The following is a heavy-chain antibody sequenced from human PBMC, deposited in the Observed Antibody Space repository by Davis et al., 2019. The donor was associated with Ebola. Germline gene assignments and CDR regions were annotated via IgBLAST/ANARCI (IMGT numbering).Heavy chain of an antibody. Sequence: MPSETLSLTCTVSGGSISSYYWSWIRQPPGKGLEWIGYIYYSGSTNYNPSLKSRVTISVDTSKNQFPLKLSSVTAADTAVYYCARHGERQVGYYYGMDVWGQGTTVTVSS. CDR3: ARHGERQVGYYYGMDV. V-gene: IGHV4-59*01. CDR2: IYYSGST. J-gene: IGHJ6*02. D-gene: IGHD1-1*01. CDR1: GGSISSYY.